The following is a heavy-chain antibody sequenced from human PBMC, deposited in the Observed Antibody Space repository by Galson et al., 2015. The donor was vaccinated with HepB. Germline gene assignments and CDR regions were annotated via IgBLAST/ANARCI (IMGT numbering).Heavy chain of an antibody. CDR3: TTDFPYDSSGYLPDY. J-gene: IGHJ4*02. V-gene: IGHV3-15*01. D-gene: IGHD3-22*01. Sequence: SLRLSCAASGFTFSNAWMSWVRQAPGKGLEWVGRIKSKTDGGTTDYAAPVKGRFTISRDDSKNTLYLQMNSLKTEDTAVYYCTTDFPYDSSGYLPDYWGQGTLVTVSS. CDR1: GFTFSNAW. CDR2: IKSKTDGGTT.